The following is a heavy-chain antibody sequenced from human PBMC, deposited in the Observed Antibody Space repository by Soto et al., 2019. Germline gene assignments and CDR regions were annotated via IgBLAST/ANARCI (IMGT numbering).Heavy chain of an antibody. V-gene: IGHV1-69*12. Sequence: QVQLVQSGAEVKKPGSSVKVSCKASGGTFSSYAISWVRQAPGQGLEWMGGIIPIFGTADYAQKFQGRVTITADESTRTAYMELSSLRSEDTAVYYCALHYGSGSTYYYYGMDVWGQGTTVTVSS. J-gene: IGHJ6*02. CDR3: ALHYGSGSTYYYYGMDV. D-gene: IGHD3-10*01. CDR1: GGTFSSYA. CDR2: IIPIFGTA.